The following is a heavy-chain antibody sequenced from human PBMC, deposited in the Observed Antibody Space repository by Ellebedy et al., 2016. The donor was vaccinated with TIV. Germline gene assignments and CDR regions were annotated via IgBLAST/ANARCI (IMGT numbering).Heavy chain of an antibody. CDR1: GFTFDDYA. CDR2: FSWNSGVI. Sequence: PGGSLRLSCEASGFTFDDYAMHRVRQAQGKGLEWVSGFSWNSGVIESADSVKGRFTISRDNANNSVFLQMNSLRVEDMALYYCAKAVERGALDIWGQGTVATVSP. CDR3: AKAVERGALDI. D-gene: IGHD1-26*01. J-gene: IGHJ3*02. V-gene: IGHV3-9*03.